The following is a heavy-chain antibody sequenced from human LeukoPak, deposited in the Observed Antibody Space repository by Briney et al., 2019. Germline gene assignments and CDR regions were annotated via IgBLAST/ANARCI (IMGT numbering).Heavy chain of an antibody. CDR3: ATGGTITMVRGVISPMFDY. D-gene: IGHD3-10*01. CDR1: GYTLTELS. Sequence: ASVKVSCKVSGYTLTELSMHWVRQAPGKGLEWMGGFDPEDGETIYAQKFQGRVTMTEDTSTDTAYMELSSLRSEDTAVYYCATGGTITMVRGVISPMFDYWGQGPLVTVSS. J-gene: IGHJ4*02. CDR2: FDPEDGET. V-gene: IGHV1-24*01.